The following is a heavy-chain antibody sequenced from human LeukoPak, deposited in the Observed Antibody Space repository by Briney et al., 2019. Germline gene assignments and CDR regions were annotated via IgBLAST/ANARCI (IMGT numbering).Heavy chain of an antibody. V-gene: IGHV3-23*01. D-gene: IGHD2-2*02. CDR3: AKDFLALVVPAAILFDY. CDR1: GFTFSNYA. Sequence: GGSLRLSCAASGFTFSNYAMSWVRQAPGKGLEWVSAISGSGGSTYYADSVKGRFTISRDNSKNTLYLQMNSLRAEDTAVYYCAKDFLALVVPAAILFDYWGQGTLVTVSS. CDR2: ISGSGGST. J-gene: IGHJ4*02.